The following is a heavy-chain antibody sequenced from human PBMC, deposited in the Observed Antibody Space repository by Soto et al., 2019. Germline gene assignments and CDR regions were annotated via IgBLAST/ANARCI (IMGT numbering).Heavy chain of an antibody. Sequence: EVQLVQSGAEVKKPGESLKISCKGSEYTFSNFWIAWVRQMPGKGLEWMGSIYPGDSDVKYSPSFQGQVTISVDRSLNTASLQWDSLKASDTGKYFCARREYHHAFQYWGQGTLVTVSS. J-gene: IGHJ4*01. CDR3: ARREYHHAFQY. V-gene: IGHV5-51*01. CDR2: IYPGDSDV. CDR1: EYTFSNFW.